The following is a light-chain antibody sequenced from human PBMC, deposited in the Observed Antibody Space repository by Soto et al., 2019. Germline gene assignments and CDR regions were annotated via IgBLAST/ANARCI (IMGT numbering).Light chain of an antibody. CDR1: SSDVGGYRY. CDR3: SSHTTTSTGI. Sequence: QSVLTQPASVSGSPGQSITISCTGTSSDVGGYRYVSWYQQHPFKAPKLMIYEVSNRPSGVSNRFSGSKSGNTASLTISGLQAGDEADYYCSSHTTTSTGIFGTGTKVTVL. J-gene: IGLJ1*01. CDR2: EVS. V-gene: IGLV2-14*01.